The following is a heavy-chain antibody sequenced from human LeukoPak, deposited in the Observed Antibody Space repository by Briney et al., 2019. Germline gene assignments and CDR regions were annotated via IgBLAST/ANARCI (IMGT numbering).Heavy chain of an antibody. CDR1: GFTFSDYY. CDR3: ARVSSTGYAVSSGLYY. V-gene: IGHV3-11*01. CDR2: ISSTVSTI. J-gene: IGHJ4*02. Sequence: GGSLRLSCAASGFTFSDYYMTWTRQAPGKGLEWLADISSTVSTISYADSVKGRFTISRDDAQNSLYLQMNSLRAEDTAVYFCARVSSTGYAVSSGLYYWGQGALVTVSS. D-gene: IGHD3-22*01.